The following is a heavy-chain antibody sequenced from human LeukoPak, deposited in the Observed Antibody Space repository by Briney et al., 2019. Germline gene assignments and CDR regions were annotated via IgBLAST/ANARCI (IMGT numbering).Heavy chain of an antibody. V-gene: IGHV3-11*04. CDR2: ISSSGSTI. D-gene: IGHD4/OR15-4a*01. Sequence: GGSLRLSCAASGFTFNTAWMSWVRQAPGKGLEWVSYISSSGSTIYYADSVKGRFTISRDNAKNSLYLQMNSLRAEDTAVYYCARPLTASRDAFDIWGQGTMVTVSS. CDR1: GFTFNTAW. CDR3: ARPLTASRDAFDI. J-gene: IGHJ3*02.